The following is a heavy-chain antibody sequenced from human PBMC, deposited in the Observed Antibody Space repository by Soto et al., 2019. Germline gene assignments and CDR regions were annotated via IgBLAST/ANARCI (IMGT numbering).Heavy chain of an antibody. CDR2: ISGSGGST. CDR3: AKASKTPKYSSSSGGTDLYYFDY. D-gene: IGHD6-6*01. Sequence: EVQLLESGGGLVQPGGSLRLSCAASGFTFSSYAMSWVRQAPGKGLEWVSAISGSGGSTYYADSVKGRFTISRDNSKNTMYLQMNSLRAEDTAVYYCAKASKTPKYSSSSGGTDLYYFDYWGQGTLVTVSS. J-gene: IGHJ4*02. CDR1: GFTFSSYA. V-gene: IGHV3-23*01.